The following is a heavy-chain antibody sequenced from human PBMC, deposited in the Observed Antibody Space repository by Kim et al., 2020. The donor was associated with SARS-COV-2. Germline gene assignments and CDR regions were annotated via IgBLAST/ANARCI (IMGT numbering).Heavy chain of an antibody. CDR3: ARDGQLEAYCGGDCVSSFDY. V-gene: IGHV1-69*13. CDR1: GGTFSSYA. D-gene: IGHD2-21*02. Sequence: SVKVSCKASGGTFSSYAISWVRQAPGQGLEWMGGIIPIFGTANCAQKFQGRVTITADESTSTAYMELSSLRSEDTAVYYCARDGQLEAYCGGDCVSSFDYWGQGTLVTVSS. CDR2: IIPIFGTA. J-gene: IGHJ4*02.